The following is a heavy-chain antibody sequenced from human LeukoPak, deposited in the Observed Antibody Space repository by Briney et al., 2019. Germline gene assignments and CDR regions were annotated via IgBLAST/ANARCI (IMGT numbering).Heavy chain of an antibody. CDR3: ARAALYSSGWYHDWFDP. CDR1: GGSFSGYY. J-gene: IGHJ5*02. CDR2: INHSGST. D-gene: IGHD6-19*01. Sequence: SETLSLTCAVYGGSFSGYYWSWIRQPPGKGLEWIGEINHSGSTNYNPSLKSRVTISVDTSKNQFSLKLSSVTAADTAVYYCARAALYSSGWYHDWFDPWGQGTLVTVSS. V-gene: IGHV4-34*01.